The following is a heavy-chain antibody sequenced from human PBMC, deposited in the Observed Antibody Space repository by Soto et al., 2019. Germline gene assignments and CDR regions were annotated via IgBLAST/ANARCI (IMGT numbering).Heavy chain of an antibody. Sequence: QLQLQESGPGLVKPSETLSLTCTVSGGSISSSSYYWGWIRQPPGKGLEWIGSIYYSGSTYYNPSLKSRVTISVDTSKNQFPLKLSSVTAADTAVYYCARHVRPPDRFPLVITFGGVIDYWGQGTLVTVSS. D-gene: IGHD3-16*01. V-gene: IGHV4-39*01. J-gene: IGHJ4*02. CDR1: GGSISSSSYY. CDR2: IYYSGST. CDR3: ARHVRPPDRFPLVITFGGVIDY.